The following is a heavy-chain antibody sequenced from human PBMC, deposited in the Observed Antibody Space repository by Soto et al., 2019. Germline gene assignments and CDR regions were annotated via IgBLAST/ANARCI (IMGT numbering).Heavy chain of an antibody. V-gene: IGHV4-59*08. CDR1: GASISGYH. J-gene: IGHJ1*01. D-gene: IGHD3-10*01. CDR2: ISYSGAT. CDR3: ATVWFGESQH. Sequence: PSETLSLTCTVSGASISGYHWSWIRQFPGKGLECLGYISYSGATNYNPSLKSRVTISVDTSKNQFSLKLSSVTAADTAVYYCATVWFGESQHWGQGTLVTVSS.